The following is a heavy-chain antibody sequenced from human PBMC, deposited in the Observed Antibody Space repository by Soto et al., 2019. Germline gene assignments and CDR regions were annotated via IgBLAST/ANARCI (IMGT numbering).Heavy chain of an antibody. Sequence: GESLKISCAASGFTFSSYEMNWVRQAPGKGLEWVSYISSSGSTIYYADSVKGRFTISRDNAKNSLYLQMSSLTAEDSAIYYCARGSTDSYPGSRIFDFWGRGTLVTVSS. D-gene: IGHD3-10*01. CDR3: ARGSTDSYPGSRIFDF. CDR1: GFTFSSYE. V-gene: IGHV3-48*03. J-gene: IGHJ4*02. CDR2: ISSSGSTI.